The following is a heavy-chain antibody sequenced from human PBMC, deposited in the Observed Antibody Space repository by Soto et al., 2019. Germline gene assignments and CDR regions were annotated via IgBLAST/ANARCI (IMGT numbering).Heavy chain of an antibody. CDR1: GFTFSGSA. CDR2: IRRRAKNYAT. CDR3: TTTFDGSDYFSPDLDD. V-gene: IGHV3-73*02. Sequence: EVQLVESGGDLVQPGGSLKLSCAASGFTFSGSAMPWVRQAPGKGLEWVGHIRRRAKNYATVYAASVEDRFIISRDDSKNTGYLQMNSLKSADTAVYFCTTTFDGSDYFSPDLDDWGQGTLVTVSS. J-gene: IGHJ4*02. D-gene: IGHD3-22*01.